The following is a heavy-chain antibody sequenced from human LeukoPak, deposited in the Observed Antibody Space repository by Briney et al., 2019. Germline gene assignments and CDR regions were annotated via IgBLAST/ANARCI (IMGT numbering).Heavy chain of an antibody. Sequence: PGGSQRLPCAASGFTFSSYGMSWVRQAPGKGLEWVSSISGTGGSTYYADSVKGRFTISRDNSKNTLYLQMNSLRAEDTAVYYCAKNSMIVVVSESLDCWGQGTLVTVSS. CDR2: ISGTGGST. V-gene: IGHV3-23*01. CDR3: AKNSMIVVVSESLDC. J-gene: IGHJ4*02. D-gene: IGHD3-22*01. CDR1: GFTFSSYG.